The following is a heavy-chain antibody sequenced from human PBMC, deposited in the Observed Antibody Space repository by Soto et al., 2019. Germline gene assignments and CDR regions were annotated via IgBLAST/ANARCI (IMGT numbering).Heavy chain of an antibody. J-gene: IGHJ4*02. Sequence: QVQLVQSGAEVKKPGASVKVSCKSSGYSFSNYAMHWVRQAPGQRLEWMGWINPGNGNTKYSQMFQGRVTITSDTSASTVYMELSSLRSEDTAVYYGAPITVGYWCQGTLVTVSS. V-gene: IGHV1-3*01. CDR2: INPGNGNT. CDR3: APITVGY. CDR1: GYSFSNYA. D-gene: IGHD1-26*01.